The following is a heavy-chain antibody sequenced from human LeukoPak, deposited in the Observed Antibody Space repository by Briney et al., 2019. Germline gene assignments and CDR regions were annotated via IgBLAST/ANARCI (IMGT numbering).Heavy chain of an antibody. D-gene: IGHD6-19*01. CDR2: IKTKTDGGTT. CDR3: STEQWPYPNAFDI. V-gene: IGHV3-15*01. Sequence: GGSLRLSCAASGFTFSNSWMSWVRQAPGKGLQWVGRIKTKTDGGTTDYAAPVKGRFTISRDDSKNTLFLQMNSLNTEDTAVYSCSTEQWPYPNAFDIWGQGTMVTVSS. CDR1: GFTFSNSW. J-gene: IGHJ3*02.